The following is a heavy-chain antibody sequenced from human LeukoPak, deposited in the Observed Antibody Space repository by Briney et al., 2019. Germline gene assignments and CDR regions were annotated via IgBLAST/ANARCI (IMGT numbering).Heavy chain of an antibody. V-gene: IGHV3-74*01. D-gene: IGHD5-18*01. CDR3: ARGQGGGYSS. J-gene: IGHJ4*02. CDR2: INGAGNST. CDR1: GFTFSSYW. Sequence: SGGSLRLSCAASGFTFSSYWMHWVRQAPGKGLVWVSRINGAGNSTSHTDSVKGRFTISRDNAKNTLYLQMNSLRDDDTAVYYCARGQGGGYSSWGQGTLVTVSS.